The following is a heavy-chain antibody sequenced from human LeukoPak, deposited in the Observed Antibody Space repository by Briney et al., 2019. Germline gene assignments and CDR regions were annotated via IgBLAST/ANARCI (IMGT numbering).Heavy chain of an antibody. CDR2: VSHDGSAK. D-gene: IGHD3-10*01. V-gene: IGHV3-30*18. Sequence: GGALRLSCAASGFSLRNHGMNWVRQAPGKGLEWVAVVSHDGSAKFYADSVKGRFTISRDNPNNILYLQMNSLRPEDTAVYYCTKELGASGSSHMCYFDYWGQGILVTVS. J-gene: IGHJ4*02. CDR1: GFSLRNHG. CDR3: TKELGASGSSHMCYFDY.